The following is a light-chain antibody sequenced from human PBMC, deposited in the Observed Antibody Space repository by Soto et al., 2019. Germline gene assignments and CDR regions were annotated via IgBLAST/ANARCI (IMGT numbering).Light chain of an antibody. J-gene: IGKJ2*01. CDR1: QSISNS. V-gene: IGKV1-39*01. CDR3: QQGYSTPAYT. CDR2: AAS. Sequence: DIQMTQSQSSLSASVGDRVTITCRASQSISNSVNWYQQKPGKAPKLLISAASRLQSGVPSRFIGSGSGTDFTLTITSLQPEDFASYYCQQGYSTPAYTFGQGTKLEIK.